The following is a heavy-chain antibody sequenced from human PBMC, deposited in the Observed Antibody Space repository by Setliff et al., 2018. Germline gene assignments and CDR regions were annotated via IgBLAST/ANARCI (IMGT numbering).Heavy chain of an antibody. J-gene: IGHJ3*02. CDR2: IYYSGST. D-gene: IGHD5-18*01. CDR3: ARVPRFTDTRNAFDI. V-gene: IGHV4-31*03. Sequence: SETLSLTCTVSGGSISSGGYYWSWIRQHPGKGLEWIGYIYYSGSTYYNPSLKSRVTISVDTFKNQFSLKLSSVTAADTAVYYCARVPRFTDTRNAFDIWGQGTMVTVSS. CDR1: GGSISSGGYY.